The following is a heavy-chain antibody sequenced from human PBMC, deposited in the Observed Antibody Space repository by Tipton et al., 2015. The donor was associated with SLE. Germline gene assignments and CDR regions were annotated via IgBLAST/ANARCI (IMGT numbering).Heavy chain of an antibody. J-gene: IGHJ6*02. Sequence: TLSLTCAVYGGSFSGYYWSWIRQPPGKGLEWIGEINHSGSTNYNPSLKSRVTISVDTSKNQFSLKLSSVTAADTAVYYCASHLADFDYGYIWGSYRPAPRDGMDVWGQGTTVTVSS. CDR2: INHSGST. CDR1: GGSFSGYY. V-gene: IGHV4-34*01. D-gene: IGHD3-16*02. CDR3: ASHLADFDYGYIWGSYRPAPRDGMDV.